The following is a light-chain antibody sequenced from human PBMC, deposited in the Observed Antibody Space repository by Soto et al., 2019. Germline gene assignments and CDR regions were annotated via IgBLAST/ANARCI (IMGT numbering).Light chain of an antibody. CDR1: SSDVGSYNS. CDR2: EFS. J-gene: IGLJ1*01. V-gene: IGLV2-18*02. Sequence: QSALTQPPSVSGSPGQSVTISCTGTSSDVGSYNSVSWYQQSPATVPKLMIYEFSNRPSGVTDRFSGSKSGNTASLTISGLQAEDEADYYCNSYTSSNTYVFGTGIKRTVL. CDR3: NSYTSSNTYV.